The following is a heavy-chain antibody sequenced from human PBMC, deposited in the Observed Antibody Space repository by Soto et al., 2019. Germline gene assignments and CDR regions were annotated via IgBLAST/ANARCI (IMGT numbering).Heavy chain of an antibody. CDR3: ERGVDPRGLHPF. CDR1: GESFDGYY. Sequence: TCALYGESFDGYYWSWIRQSPGKGLEWIGEIHHSGSTKYNPSLKSRVSLSVDTSTKQFSLKMTSMTAADRGVYYFERGVDPRGLHPFRGQ. CDR2: IHHSGST. V-gene: IGHV4-34*01. J-gene: IGHJ1*01. D-gene: IGHD3-10*01.